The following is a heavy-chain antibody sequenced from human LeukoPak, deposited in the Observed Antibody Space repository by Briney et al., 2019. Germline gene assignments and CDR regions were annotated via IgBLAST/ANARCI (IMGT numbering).Heavy chain of an antibody. CDR2: INHSWST. V-gene: IGHV4-38-2*02. CDR1: GYSISNNFY. CDR3: ARGGYYGSGNDFRFDP. J-gene: IGHJ5*02. D-gene: IGHD3-10*01. Sequence: SETLSLTCTVSGYSISNNFYWAWIRQSPGKGLEWIVSINHSWSTYYNPSLKSRVTISADTSKNQFSLKLSSVTAADTAVYYCARGGYYGSGNDFRFDPWGQGTLVTVSS.